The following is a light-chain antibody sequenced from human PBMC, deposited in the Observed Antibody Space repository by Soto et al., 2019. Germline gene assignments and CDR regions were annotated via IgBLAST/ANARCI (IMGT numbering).Light chain of an antibody. CDR1: QDISNF. Sequence: DNQTTFSHYSRLAYVGDKITVPRQASQDISNFLNWYQYKPGEAHKLLIFDASYLATGVPSRFSGGGFGTDFTFTISSLQPEDNATYCCQQPDSRTSQFG. CDR2: DAS. CDR3: QQPDSRTSQ. V-gene: IGKV1-33*01. J-gene: IGKJ2*01.